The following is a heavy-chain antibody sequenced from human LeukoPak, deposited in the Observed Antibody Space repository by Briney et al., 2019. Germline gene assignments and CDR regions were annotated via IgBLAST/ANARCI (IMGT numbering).Heavy chain of an antibody. CDR3: ARSGSSTSWVYFDY. D-gene: IGHD2-2*01. Sequence: SETLSLTCTVSGGSISSYYWSWIRQPPGKGLEWIGYIYYSGSTNYNPSLKSRVTISVDTSKNQFSLKLSSVTAADTAVYYCARSGSSTSWVYFDYWGQGTLVTVSS. J-gene: IGHJ4*02. CDR2: IYYSGST. CDR1: GGSISSYY. V-gene: IGHV4-59*01.